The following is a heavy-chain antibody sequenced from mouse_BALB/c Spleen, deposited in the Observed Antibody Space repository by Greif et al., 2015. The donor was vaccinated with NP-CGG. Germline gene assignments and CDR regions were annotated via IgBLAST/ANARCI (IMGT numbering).Heavy chain of an antibody. V-gene: IGHV1S130*01. CDR2: IHPNSGNT. D-gene: IGHD4-1*01. CDR1: GYTLTSSW. J-gene: IGHJ2*01. Sequence: QVQLKESGSVLVRPGASVKLSCKASGYTLTSSWMHWAKQRPGQGLEWIGAIHPNSGNTNYNEKFKGKATLTVDTSSSIAYVDLSSLTSEDSAVYYCARDWYFDYWGQGTTLTVSS. CDR3: ARDWYFDY.